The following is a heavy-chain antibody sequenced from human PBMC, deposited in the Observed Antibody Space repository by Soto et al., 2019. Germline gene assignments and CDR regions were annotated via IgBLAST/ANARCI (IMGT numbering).Heavy chain of an antibody. J-gene: IGHJ6*03. V-gene: IGHV4-34*01. D-gene: IGHD3-3*01. CDR1: GGSFSGYY. CDR2: INHSGST. Sequence: TSETLSLTCAVYGGSFSGYYWSWIRQPPGKGLEWIGEINHSGSTNYNPSLKSRVTISVDTSKNQFSLKLSSVTAADTAVYYCARGLFGVVIYYYYYMDVWGKGTTVTVSS. CDR3: ARGLFGVVIYYYYYMDV.